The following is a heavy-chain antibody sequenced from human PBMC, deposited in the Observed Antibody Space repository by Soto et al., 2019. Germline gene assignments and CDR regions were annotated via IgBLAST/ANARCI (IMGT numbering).Heavy chain of an antibody. J-gene: IGHJ5*02. CDR2: IYYSGST. D-gene: IGHD3-10*01. CDR1: GGSISGSSYY. CDR3: ARQVRVRGGIPYNWFDP. Sequence: SETLSLTCTVSGGSISGSSYYWGWIRQPPGKGLEWIGSIYYSGSTYYNPSLKSRVTISVDTSKNQFSLKLSSVTAADTAVYYCARQVRVRGGIPYNWFDPWGQGTLVTVSS. V-gene: IGHV4-39*01.